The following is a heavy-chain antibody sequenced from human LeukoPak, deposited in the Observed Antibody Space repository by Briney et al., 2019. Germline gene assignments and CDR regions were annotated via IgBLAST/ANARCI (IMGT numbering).Heavy chain of an antibody. J-gene: IGHJ5*02. CDR3: ARGDILTGYQRFRWFDP. V-gene: IGHV4-34*01. CDR2: INHSGST. CDR1: GGSFSGYY. Sequence: SETLSLTCAVYGGSFSGYYWSWNRQPPGKGLEWIGEINHSGSTNYNPSLKSRVTISVDTSKNQFSLKLSSVTAADTAVYYCARGDILTGYQRFRWFDPWGQGTLVTVSS. D-gene: IGHD3-9*01.